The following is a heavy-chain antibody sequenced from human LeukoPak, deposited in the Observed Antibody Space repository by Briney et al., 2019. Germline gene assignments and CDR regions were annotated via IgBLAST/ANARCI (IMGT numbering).Heavy chain of an antibody. J-gene: IGHJ4*02. V-gene: IGHV3-74*01. CDR2: FNSDGTTT. Sequence: GGSLRLSCAASGFTFSSYWMHWVRQAPGKGLVWVSHFNSDGTTTNYADSVRGRFTITRDDATNTLFLQMNSLRVEDTAVYYCAVGRGYDIFDYWGQGTLATVSS. CDR3: AVGRGYDIFDY. CDR1: GFTFSSYW. D-gene: IGHD3-9*01.